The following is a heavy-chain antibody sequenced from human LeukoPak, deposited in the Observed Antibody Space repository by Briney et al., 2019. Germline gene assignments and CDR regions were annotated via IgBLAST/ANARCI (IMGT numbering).Heavy chain of an antibody. CDR3: ARHQLGRNWFDP. J-gene: IGHJ5*02. D-gene: IGHD1-14*01. CDR1: GGSISSYY. CDR2: IYYSGST. Sequence: SETLSLTCTVSGGSISSYYWSWIRQPPGKGLEWIGYIYYSGSTNYNPSLKSRVTISVGTSKNQFSLKLSSVTAADTAVYYCARHQLGRNWFDPWGQRTLVTVSS. V-gene: IGHV4-59*08.